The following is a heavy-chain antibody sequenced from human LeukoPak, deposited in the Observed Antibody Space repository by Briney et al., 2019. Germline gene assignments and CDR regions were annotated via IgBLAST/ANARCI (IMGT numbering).Heavy chain of an antibody. D-gene: IGHD3-22*01. CDR3: ARDHHYYDSSGYPVYFDY. J-gene: IGHJ4*02. V-gene: IGHV3-48*03. CDR1: GFTFSSYE. CDR2: ISSSGSTI. Sequence: GGSLRLSCAASGFTFSSYEMNWVRQAPGKGLEWVSYISSSGSTIYYADSVKGRFTISRDNAENSLYLQMNSLRAEDTAVYYCARDHHYYDSSGYPVYFDYWGQGTLVTVSS.